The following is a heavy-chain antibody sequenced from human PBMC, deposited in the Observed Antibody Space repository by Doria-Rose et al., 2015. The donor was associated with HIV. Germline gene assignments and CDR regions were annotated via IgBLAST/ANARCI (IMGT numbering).Heavy chain of an antibody. J-gene: IGHJ4*02. CDR3: ARIKSSRWYHKYYFDF. CDR2: IFSDDER. CDR1: GGSLSSPGMG. Sequence: ESGPVLVKSTETLTLTCTVSGGSLSSPGMGVSWIRQPPGKALEWLANIFSDDERSYKTSLKSRLTISRGTSKSQVVLTMTDMDPVDTATYYCARIKSSRWYHKYYFDFWGQGTLVIVSA. V-gene: IGHV2-26*01. D-gene: IGHD6-13*01.